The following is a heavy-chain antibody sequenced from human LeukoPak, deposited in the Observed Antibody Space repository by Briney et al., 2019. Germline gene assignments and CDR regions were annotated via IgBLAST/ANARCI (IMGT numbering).Heavy chain of an antibody. V-gene: IGHV4-59*10. CDR3: ARVGVPAAILGAYYFYYLDV. D-gene: IGHD2-2*02. CDR1: GGSFSGYY. CDR2: IYTSGST. Sequence: SETLSLTCAVYGGSFSGYYWSWIRQTAGKGLEWIGRIYTSGSTNYNPSLKSRVTMSVDTSKNQFSLKLRSVTAADTAVYYCARVGVPAAILGAYYFYYLDVWGKGTTVTVSS. J-gene: IGHJ6*03.